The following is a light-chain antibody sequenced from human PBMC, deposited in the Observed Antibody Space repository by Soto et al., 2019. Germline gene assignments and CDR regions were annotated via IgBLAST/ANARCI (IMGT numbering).Light chain of an antibody. J-gene: IGLJ3*02. CDR1: SGSIASNY. Sequence: NFMLTQPHSVSASPGKTVIISCTRSSGSIASNYVQWYQQRPGSSPTTVIYEDNQRPSGVPDRFSGSIDSSSNSASLTISVLETEYEADYFCQSYDATNKVFGGGTKLTVL. CDR3: QSYDATNKV. V-gene: IGLV6-57*01. CDR2: EDN.